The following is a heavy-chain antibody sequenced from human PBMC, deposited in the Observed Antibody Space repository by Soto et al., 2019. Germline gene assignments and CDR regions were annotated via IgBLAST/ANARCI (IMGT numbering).Heavy chain of an antibody. CDR3: ARDGLGYCSSTSCYPPYGMDV. CDR1: GFSFIDSA. Sequence: VGSLRLSCVGSGFSFIDSAFHWVRQAPGKGLDWVAHIIFDGTKKYYADSVKGRFTISRDNSKNTLYLQMNSLRAEDTAVYYCARDGLGYCSSTSCYPPYGMDVWGQGTTVTVSS. V-gene: IGHV3-30-3*01. J-gene: IGHJ6*02. CDR2: IIFDGTKK. D-gene: IGHD2-2*01.